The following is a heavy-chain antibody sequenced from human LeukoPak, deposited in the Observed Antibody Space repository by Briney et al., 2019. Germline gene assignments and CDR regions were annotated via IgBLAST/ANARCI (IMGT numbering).Heavy chain of an antibody. CDR3: ARDPNGDYVGAFEM. D-gene: IGHD4-17*01. CDR1: GFTFTNYA. CDR2: IRSGGDGT. V-gene: IGHV3-23*01. J-gene: IGHJ3*02. Sequence: HPGGSLRLSCAASGFTFTNYAMIWVRQAPGGGLEWVSAIRSGGDGTLYADSVKGRFTISRDNSKNTLFLQMNNMRAEDTAVYYCARDPNGDYVGAFEMWGPGTKVTVS.